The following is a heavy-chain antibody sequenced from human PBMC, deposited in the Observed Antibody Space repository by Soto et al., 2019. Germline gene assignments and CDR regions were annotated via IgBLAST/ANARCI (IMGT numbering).Heavy chain of an antibody. CDR3: APLSVALSGPYGINV. D-gene: IGHD2-15*01. V-gene: IGHV4-39*01. CDR1: GYSVTSTDYY. CDR2: MFYSGLT. J-gene: IGHJ6*02. Sequence: SDTLSLPCRVSGYSVTSTDYYWAWIRQPPGKGREGSGRMFYSGLTYYNPSLKSRVTLSVDTFKSQFSVSMTSVAAADTAVYYCAPLSVALSGPYGINVWGQGTTVTVSS.